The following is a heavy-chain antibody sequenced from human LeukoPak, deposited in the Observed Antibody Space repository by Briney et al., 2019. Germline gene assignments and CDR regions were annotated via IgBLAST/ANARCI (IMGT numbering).Heavy chain of an antibody. Sequence: GGSLRLSCAASGLTLSSYWMSWVGQAAGKGLEWVANIKQEGSEKYYVDSVKGRFTISRDNAKNSLYLQMNSLRPEDTAVYYCARDTPNFDYWGQGTLVTVSS. CDR3: ARDTPNFDY. CDR1: GLTLSSYW. J-gene: IGHJ4*02. V-gene: IGHV3-7*01. CDR2: IKQEGSEK.